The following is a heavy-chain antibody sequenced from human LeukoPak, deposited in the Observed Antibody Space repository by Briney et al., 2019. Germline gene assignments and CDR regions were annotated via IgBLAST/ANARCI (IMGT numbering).Heavy chain of an antibody. Sequence: SETLSLTCTVAGGSISGSGYYWDWIRQPPGKGLDWIGTIHYSGTTFYKSSLESRLTMSVDTSKNQFSLKLSSVTAADTAVYYCVRRVDYYGSGSYFYYDYWGQGTLVTVSS. CDR3: VRRVDYYGSGSYFYYDY. V-gene: IGHV4-39*01. CDR2: IHYSGTT. J-gene: IGHJ4*02. CDR1: GGSISGSGYY. D-gene: IGHD3-10*01.